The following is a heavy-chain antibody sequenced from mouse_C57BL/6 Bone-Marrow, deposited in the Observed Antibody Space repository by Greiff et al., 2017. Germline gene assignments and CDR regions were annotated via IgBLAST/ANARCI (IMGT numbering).Heavy chain of an antibody. V-gene: IGHV7-1*01. Sequence: EVKLVESGGGLVQSGRSLRLSCATSGFTFSDFYMEWVRQAPGKGLEWIAASRNKANDYTTEYSASVKGRFIVSRDTSQSILYLQMNALRAEGTAIYYSARDAPYDYDYAMDYWGQGTSVTVSS. CDR2: SRNKANDYTT. CDR1: GFTFSDFY. CDR3: ARDAPYDYDYAMDY. J-gene: IGHJ4*01. D-gene: IGHD2-4*01.